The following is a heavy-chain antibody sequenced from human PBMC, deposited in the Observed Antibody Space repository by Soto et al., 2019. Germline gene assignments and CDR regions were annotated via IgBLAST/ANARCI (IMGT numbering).Heavy chain of an antibody. CDR2: ISSSSSYI. CDR1: GFTFSSYN. D-gene: IGHD2-15*01. Sequence: PGGSLRLSCAASGFTFSSYNMNWVRQAPGKGLEWVSSISSSSSYIYYADSVKGRFTISRDNAKNSLYLQMNSLRAEDTAVYYCARVGVGDLPDANYGMDVWGQGTMVTVSS. V-gene: IGHV3-21*01. CDR3: ARVGVGDLPDANYGMDV. J-gene: IGHJ6*02.